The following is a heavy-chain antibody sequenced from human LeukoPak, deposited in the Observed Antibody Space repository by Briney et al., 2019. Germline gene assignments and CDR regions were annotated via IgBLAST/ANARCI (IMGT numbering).Heavy chain of an antibody. D-gene: IGHD6-19*01. Sequence: SETLSLTCTVSGGSLGNYCWSWIRQPAGKGLEWIGRIYPTGHTHYNPSLKSRVTMSVDTSKNQFSLEMTSLTAADTAVYYCARITDPDYRSGWSGADYWGRGTQVTVSA. J-gene: IGHJ4*02. V-gene: IGHV4-4*07. CDR3: ARITDPDYRSGWSGADY. CDR2: IYPTGHT. CDR1: GGSLGNYC.